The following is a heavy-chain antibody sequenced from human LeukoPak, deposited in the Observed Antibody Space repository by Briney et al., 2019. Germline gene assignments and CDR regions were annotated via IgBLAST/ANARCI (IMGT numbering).Heavy chain of an antibody. D-gene: IGHD3-22*01. CDR2: INPSDGST. CDR1: GYTFTSYG. CDR3: ARGTPVAYYDSSVGGEHRH. V-gene: IGHV1-46*01. Sequence: ASVKVSCKASGYTFTSYGISWVRQAPGQGLEWMGIINPSDGSTSYAQKFQGRVTMTRDTSTSTVYMELSSLRSEDTAVYYCARGTPVAYYDSSVGGEHRHWGQGTLVTVSS. J-gene: IGHJ4*02.